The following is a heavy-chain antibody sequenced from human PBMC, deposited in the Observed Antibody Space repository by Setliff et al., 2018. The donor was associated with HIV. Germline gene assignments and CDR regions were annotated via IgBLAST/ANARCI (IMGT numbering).Heavy chain of an antibody. J-gene: IGHJ5*02. Sequence: PSETLSLTCAVYGGSFSGYYWSWIRQPPGKGLEWIGEINHSGSTNYNPSLKSRVTILVDTSKNQFSLKLSSVTAADTAVYFCARHASGDSVSPISYWFDPWGQGTLVTVSS. CDR2: INHSGST. D-gene: IGHD4-17*01. V-gene: IGHV4-34*01. CDR1: GGSFSGYY. CDR3: ARHASGDSVSPISYWFDP.